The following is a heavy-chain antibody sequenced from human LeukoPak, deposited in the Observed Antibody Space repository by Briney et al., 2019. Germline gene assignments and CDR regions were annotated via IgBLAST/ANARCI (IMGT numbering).Heavy chain of an antibody. CDR2: IKQDGSTK. J-gene: IGHJ4*02. Sequence: AGGSLRLSCAASGFSFSNTWMAWVRQAPGKGLEWVANIKQDGSTKQYVDSVKGRFTISRDNAKNSLYLQMNSLRAEDTALYYCAQDQTGSLDYWGQGTLVTVSS. CDR1: GFSFSNTW. V-gene: IGHV3-7*01. CDR3: AQDQTGSLDY. D-gene: IGHD1-26*01.